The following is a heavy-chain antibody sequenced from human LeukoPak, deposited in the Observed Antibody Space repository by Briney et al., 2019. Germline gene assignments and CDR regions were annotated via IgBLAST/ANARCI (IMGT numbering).Heavy chain of an antibody. J-gene: IGHJ3*02. CDR3: AKSGWELLKNAFDI. D-gene: IGHD1-26*01. CDR1: GFTFSNYG. V-gene: IGHV3-23*01. CDR2: ISATGANT. Sequence: GGSLRLSCAASGFTFSNYGMHWVRQAPGKGLEWVSGISATGANTYYADSVRGRFTLSRDNSNNALYLQMNSLRAEDTAVYYCAKSGWELLKNAFDIWGQGTMVTVSS.